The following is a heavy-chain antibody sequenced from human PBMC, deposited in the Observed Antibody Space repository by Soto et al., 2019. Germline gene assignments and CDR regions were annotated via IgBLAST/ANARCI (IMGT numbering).Heavy chain of an antibody. CDR1: GFTFSDYY. Sequence: PGGSLRLSCAASGFTFSDYYMSWIRQAPGKGLEWVSYISSSGSTIYYADSVKGRFTISRDNAKNSLYLQMNSLRAEDTAVYYCAREVSRILGYSSSNDAFDIWGQGTMVTVSS. CDR3: AREVSRILGYSSSNDAFDI. D-gene: IGHD6-13*01. V-gene: IGHV3-11*01. CDR2: ISSSGSTI. J-gene: IGHJ3*02.